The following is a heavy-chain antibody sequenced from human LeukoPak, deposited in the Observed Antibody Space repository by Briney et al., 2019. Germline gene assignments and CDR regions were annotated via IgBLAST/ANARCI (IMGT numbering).Heavy chain of an antibody. CDR1: GFTFSSYC. D-gene: IGHD1-14*01. Sequence: GSLRLSCAASGFTFSSYCMHWVRQAPGKGLEWVAFIRYDGSNKYYADSVKGRFTISRDNSKNTLYLQMNSLRTEDTAVYYCAKDTTPPKAGFDPWGQGTLVTVSS. CDR3: AKDTTPPKAGFDP. V-gene: IGHV3-30*02. CDR2: IRYDGSNK. J-gene: IGHJ5*02.